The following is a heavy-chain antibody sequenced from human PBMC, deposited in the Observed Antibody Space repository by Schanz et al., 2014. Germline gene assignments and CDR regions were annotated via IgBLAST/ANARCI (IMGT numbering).Heavy chain of an antibody. CDR2: IYSSGST. Sequence: EVQLLESGGGLVQPGGSLRLSCAASGFTFSSYAMSWVRQAPGKGLEWVSTIYSSGSTYYADSVRGRFTISRDNSMNTLVLQKNSRGSDDAADYYWRVAHGVIRVYDCFDYWGQGTTVTVSS. J-gene: IGHJ4*02. CDR3: RVAHGVIRVYDCFDY. D-gene: IGHD3-22*01. CDR1: GFTFSSYA. V-gene: IGHV3-23*05.